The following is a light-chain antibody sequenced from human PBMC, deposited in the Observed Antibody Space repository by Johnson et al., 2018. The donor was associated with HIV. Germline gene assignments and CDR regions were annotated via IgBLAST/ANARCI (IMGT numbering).Light chain of an antibody. CDR1: SSNIGNNY. CDR3: GTWDNSLSAFYV. CDR2: DNN. J-gene: IGLJ1*01. V-gene: IGLV1-51*01. Sequence: QPVLTQPPSVSAAPGQKVTISCSGSSSNIGNNYVSWYQQLPGTAPKLLIYDNNKRPSGIPDRFSGSKSGTSATLVITGLQPGDEADYYCGTWDNSLSAFYVFGTGTKVTVL.